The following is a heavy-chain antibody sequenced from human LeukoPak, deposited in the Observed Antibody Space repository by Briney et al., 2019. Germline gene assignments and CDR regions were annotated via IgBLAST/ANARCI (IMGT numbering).Heavy chain of an antibody. D-gene: IGHD3-9*01. J-gene: IGHJ5*02. CDR2: IYYSGST. Sequence: SETLSLTCTVSGGSISSISTYYWGWIRQPPGKGLEWIGSIYYSGSTYYNPSLKSRVTISLDSSKNQFSLNLSSVTAADTAVYYCARDVLRYFDPWGQGTPVTVSS. V-gene: IGHV4-39*07. CDR3: ARDVLRYFDP. CDR1: GGSISSISTYY.